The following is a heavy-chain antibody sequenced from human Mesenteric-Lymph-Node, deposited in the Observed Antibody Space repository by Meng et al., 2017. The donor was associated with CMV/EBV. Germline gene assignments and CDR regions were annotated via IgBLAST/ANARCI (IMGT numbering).Heavy chain of an antibody. Sequence: GGSLRLSCEASGFTFRSYAMSWVRLVPGKGLEWVSAISGSGGSTYYADSVKGRFTVSRDSSKNTLHLQLNTLRAEDTATYFCAKDRRGGTLAPTYYFGLDVWGQGTTVTVSS. J-gene: IGHJ6*02. V-gene: IGHV3-23*01. D-gene: IGHD1-7*01. CDR3: AKDRRGGTLAPTYYFGLDV. CDR1: GFTFRSYA. CDR2: ISGSGGST.